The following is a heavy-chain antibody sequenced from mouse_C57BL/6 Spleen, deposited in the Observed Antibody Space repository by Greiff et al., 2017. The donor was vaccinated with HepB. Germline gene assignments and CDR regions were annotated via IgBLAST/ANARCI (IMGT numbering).Heavy chain of an antibody. D-gene: IGHD2-13*01. CDR1: GFSFNTYA. J-gene: IGHJ4*01. V-gene: IGHV10-1*01. CDR3: VRPGLDYAMDY. Sequence: EVKVIESGGGLVQPKGSLKLSCAASGFSFNTYAMNWVRQAPGKGLEWVARIRSKSNNYATYYADSVKDRFTISRDDSESMLYLQMNNLKTEDTAMYYCVRPGLDYAMDYWGQGTSVTVSS. CDR2: IRSKSNNYAT.